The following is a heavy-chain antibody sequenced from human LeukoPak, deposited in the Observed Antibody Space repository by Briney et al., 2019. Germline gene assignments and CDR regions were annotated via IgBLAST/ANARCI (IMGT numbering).Heavy chain of an antibody. CDR3: AVYRGKSSRDFDL. CDR1: GFTFSNYE. D-gene: IGHD2-8*01. Sequence: GRSLRLSCAASGFTFSNYEMNWVRQGPGKGLEWISYNSSSGSTTYYADSVKGRFTISRDNAKSSLYLQMNSLRAEDTALYYCAVYRGKSSRDFDLWGRGTLVTVSS. CDR2: NSSSGSTT. J-gene: IGHJ2*01. V-gene: IGHV3-48*03.